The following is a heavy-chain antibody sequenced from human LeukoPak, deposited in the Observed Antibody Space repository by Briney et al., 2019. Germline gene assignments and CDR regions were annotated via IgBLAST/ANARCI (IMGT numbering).Heavy chain of an antibody. CDR3: ARDSSGYYYQGLDY. V-gene: IGHV4-59*01. D-gene: IGHD3-22*01. Sequence: SETLSLTCTVSGGSISSYYWSWIRQPPGKGLEWIGYIYYSGSTNYNPSLKSRVTISVDTSKNQFSLKLSSVTAADTAVYYCARDSSGYYYQGLDYWGQGTLVTVSS. CDR2: IYYSGST. CDR1: GGSISSYY. J-gene: IGHJ4*02.